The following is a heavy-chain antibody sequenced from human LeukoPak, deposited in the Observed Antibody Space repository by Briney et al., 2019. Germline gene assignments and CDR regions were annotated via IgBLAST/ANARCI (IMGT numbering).Heavy chain of an antibody. CDR1: GFTLSNYW. D-gene: IGHD4-17*01. Sequence: PGGSLRLSCEASGFTLSNYWMHWIRQAPGKGLVWVSTVSGEDSSTTYADSVKGRFTISRDNSKNTLYLQMNSLRAEDTAVYYCASRPSIYGDYVVYWGQGTLVTVSS. V-gene: IGHV3-74*01. J-gene: IGHJ4*02. CDR3: ASRPSIYGDYVVY. CDR2: VSGEDSST.